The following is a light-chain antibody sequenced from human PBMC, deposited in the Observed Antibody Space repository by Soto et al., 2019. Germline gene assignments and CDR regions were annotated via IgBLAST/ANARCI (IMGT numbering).Light chain of an antibody. CDR3: QLYGSSPLYS. CDR2: GTS. J-gene: IGKJ2*01. V-gene: IGKV3-20*01. Sequence: EIVLTQSPGTLSLSPGERATLSCRTSQTVSSTYFAWYQQKRGQAPRLLIYGTSNRATGIPDRFSDSGSGTDVTLTINRLEPEDFAVYDCQLYGSSPLYSFAQGTELEIK. CDR1: QTVSSTY.